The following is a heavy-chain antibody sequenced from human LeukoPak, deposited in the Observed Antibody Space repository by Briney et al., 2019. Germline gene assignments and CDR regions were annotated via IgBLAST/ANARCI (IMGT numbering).Heavy chain of an antibody. CDR2: INHSGST. J-gene: IGHJ4*02. CDR3: ARAPAAAGTIDY. V-gene: IGHV4-34*01. D-gene: IGHD6-13*01. CDR1: LDSTTSNF. Sequence: SETLSLTCTVSLDSTTSNFWTWIRQSPGKGLEWIGEINHSGSTNYNPSLKSRVTISVDTSKNRFSLNLISVTAADTAVYYCARAPAAAGTIDYWGQGTLVTVSS.